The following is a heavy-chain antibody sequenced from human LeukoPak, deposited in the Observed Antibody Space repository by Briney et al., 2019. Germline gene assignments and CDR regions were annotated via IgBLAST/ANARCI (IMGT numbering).Heavy chain of an antibody. D-gene: IGHD6-6*01. CDR1: GFTFSSYA. Sequence: GGSLRLSCAASGFTFSSYAMHWVRQAPGKGLEWVAVISYDGSNKYYADSVKGRFTISRDNSKNTLYLQMNSLKAEDTAVYYCAREVYSSSSVGDFTYFDYWGQGTLVTVSS. J-gene: IGHJ4*02. V-gene: IGHV3-30*11. CDR3: AREVYSSSSVGDFTYFDY. CDR2: ISYDGSNK.